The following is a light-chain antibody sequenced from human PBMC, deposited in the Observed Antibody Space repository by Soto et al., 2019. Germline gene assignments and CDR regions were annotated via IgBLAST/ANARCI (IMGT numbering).Light chain of an antibody. J-gene: IGKJ2*01. V-gene: IGKV3-15*01. CDR1: RSVSTN. Sequence: EVVMTQSPATLSVSPGERATLSCRASRSVSTNLAWYQQKPGQAPRVLIYGASTRATAVPARFSGSGSGTAFTLAISSLQPEDFAVYYCQQYNSWYTFGQGTKLEIK. CDR3: QQYNSWYT. CDR2: GAS.